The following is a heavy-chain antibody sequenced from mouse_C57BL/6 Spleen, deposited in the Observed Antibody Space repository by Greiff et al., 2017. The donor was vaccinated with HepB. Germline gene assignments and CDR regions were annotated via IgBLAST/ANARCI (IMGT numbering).Heavy chain of an antibody. CDR2: INPNNGGT. J-gene: IGHJ1*03. Sequence: VQLQQSGPELVKPGASVKISCKASGYTFTDYYMNWVKRSHGKSLEWIGDINPNNGGTSYNQKFKGKATLTVDKSSSTAYMELRSLTSEDSAVYDCARYYDYSHWYFDVWGTGTTVTVSS. CDR1: GYTFTDYY. V-gene: IGHV1-26*01. D-gene: IGHD2-4*01. CDR3: ARYYDYSHWYFDV.